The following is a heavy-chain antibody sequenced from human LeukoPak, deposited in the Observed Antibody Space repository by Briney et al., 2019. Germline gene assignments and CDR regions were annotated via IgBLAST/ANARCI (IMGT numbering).Heavy chain of an antibody. D-gene: IGHD3-9*01. J-gene: IGHJ4*02. Sequence: GASVKVSCKASGYTFTGYYMHWVRQAPGQGLEWMGWINPNSGGTNYAQKFQGRVTMTRDTSIRTGYMELSRLRSDDTAVYYCARDFLTGYPLYYFDYWGQGTLVTVSS. CDR1: GYTFTGYY. CDR2: INPNSGGT. V-gene: IGHV1-2*02. CDR3: ARDFLTGYPLYYFDY.